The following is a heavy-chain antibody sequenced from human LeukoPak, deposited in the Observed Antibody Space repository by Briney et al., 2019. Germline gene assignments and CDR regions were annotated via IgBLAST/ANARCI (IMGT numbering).Heavy chain of an antibody. CDR3: ARSLLYYYGMDV. J-gene: IGHJ6*02. V-gene: IGHV3-21*01. CDR2: ISGSGTYI. D-gene: IGHD2/OR15-2a*01. CDR1: GFTFSDYT. Sequence: GGSLRLSCAASGFTFSDYTMNWVRQAPGKGLEWVSSISGSGTYIYHADSVKGRFTISRDNAKNSLYLQMNSLRAEDTAVYYCARSLLYYYGMDVWGQGTTVTVSS.